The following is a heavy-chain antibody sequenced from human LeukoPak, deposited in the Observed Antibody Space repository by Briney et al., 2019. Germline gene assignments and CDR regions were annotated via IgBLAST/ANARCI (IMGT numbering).Heavy chain of an antibody. Sequence: GGSLRLSCAASGFTFSSYSMNWVRQAPGKGLEWVSYISSSSSTIYYADSVKGRFTISRDNAKNSLYLQMNSLRAEDTAVYYCARFRSSWLVEPRYYYYGMDVWGQGTTVTVSS. CDR2: ISSSSSTI. CDR3: ARFRSSWLVEPRYYYYGMDV. J-gene: IGHJ6*02. CDR1: GFTFSSYS. V-gene: IGHV3-48*01. D-gene: IGHD6-13*01.